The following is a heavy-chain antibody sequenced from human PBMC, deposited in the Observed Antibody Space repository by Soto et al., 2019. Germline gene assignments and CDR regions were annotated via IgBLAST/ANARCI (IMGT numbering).Heavy chain of an antibody. V-gene: IGHV4-34*01. D-gene: IGHD3-3*01. CDR2: INHSGST. Sequence: SETLSLTCAVYGGSFSGYYWSWIRQPPGKGLEWIGGINHSGSTNYNPSLKSRVTISVDTSKNQFSLKLSSATAADTAVYYCARGRSEWLLDNYYYYYMDVWGKGTTVTVSS. CDR3: ARGRSEWLLDNYYYYYMDV. CDR1: GGSFSGYY. J-gene: IGHJ6*03.